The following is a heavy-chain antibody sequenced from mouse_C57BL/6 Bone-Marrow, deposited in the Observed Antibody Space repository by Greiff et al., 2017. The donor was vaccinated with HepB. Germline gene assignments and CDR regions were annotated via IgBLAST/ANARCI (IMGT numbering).Heavy chain of an antibody. J-gene: IGHJ1*03. Sequence: VQLQQSGPELVKPGASVKISCKASGYTFTDYYMNWVKQSHGKSLEWIGDINPNNGGTSYNQKFKGKATLTVDKSSSTAYMELRSLTSEDSAVYYCARSPGYFDVWGTGTTVTVSS. CDR2: INPNNGGT. CDR3: ARSPGYFDV. CDR1: GYTFTDYY. V-gene: IGHV1-26*01.